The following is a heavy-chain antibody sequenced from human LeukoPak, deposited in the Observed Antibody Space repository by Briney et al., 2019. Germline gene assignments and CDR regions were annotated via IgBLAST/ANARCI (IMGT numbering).Heavy chain of an antibody. D-gene: IGHD4-17*01. Sequence: SVKVSCKASGYTFTSYGISWVRQAPGQGLEWMGGIIPLFGTPIYAQQFQGRFTITTDESTSTAYMELSSLTSEDTAVYYCARERTTETTWSNFDYWGQGTLVTASS. CDR2: IIPLFGTP. CDR3: ARERTTETTWSNFDY. J-gene: IGHJ4*02. V-gene: IGHV1-69*05. CDR1: GYTFTSYG.